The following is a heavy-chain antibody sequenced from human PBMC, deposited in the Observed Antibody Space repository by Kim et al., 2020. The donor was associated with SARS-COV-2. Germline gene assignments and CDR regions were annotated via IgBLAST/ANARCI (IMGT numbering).Heavy chain of an antibody. CDR3: GRDTSSEGGGY. V-gene: IGHV3-30*04. CDR1: GFTFSAYA. CDR2: ISNDGRKK. J-gene: IGHJ4*02. Sequence: GGSLRLSCAASGFTFSAYAIHWIRQPPNKGLEWVAIISNDGRKKDYADSVKGRFFISRDNSKDTMYLEMSNLRSDDTAVYYCGRDTSSEGGGYWGQGTLVTVSS. D-gene: IGHD1-26*01.